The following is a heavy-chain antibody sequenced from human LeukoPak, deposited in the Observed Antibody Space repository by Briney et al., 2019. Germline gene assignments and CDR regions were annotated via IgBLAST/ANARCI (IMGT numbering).Heavy chain of an antibody. V-gene: IGHV3-48*03. J-gene: IGHJ3*02. CDR1: GFTFSSYV. Sequence: GGSLRLFCAASGFTFSSYVMNWVRQAPGKGLEWVSYISSSGSTIYYADSVKGRSTISRDNAKNSLYLQMNSLRAEDTAVYYCARSPIFGVVIWGQGTMVTVSS. CDR2: ISSSGSTI. D-gene: IGHD3-3*01. CDR3: ARSPIFGVVI.